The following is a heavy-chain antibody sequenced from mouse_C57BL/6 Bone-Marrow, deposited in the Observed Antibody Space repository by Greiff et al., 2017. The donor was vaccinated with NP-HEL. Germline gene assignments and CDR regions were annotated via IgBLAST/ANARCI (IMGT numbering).Heavy chain of an antibody. Sequence: DVKLVESGGDLVKPGGSLKLSCAASGFTFSSYGMSWVRQTPDKRLEWVATISSGGSYTYYPDSVKGRFTISRDNAKNTLYLQMSSLKSEDTAMYYCARHKTGAMDYWGQGTSVTVSS. J-gene: IGHJ4*01. V-gene: IGHV5-6*02. CDR2: ISSGGSYT. CDR3: ARHKTGAMDY. CDR1: GFTFSSYG.